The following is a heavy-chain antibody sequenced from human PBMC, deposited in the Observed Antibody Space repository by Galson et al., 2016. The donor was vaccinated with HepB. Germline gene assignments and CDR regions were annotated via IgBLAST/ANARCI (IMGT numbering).Heavy chain of an antibody. V-gene: IGHV4-34*01. D-gene: IGHD4-17*01. CDR3: ARGDNPDYGDYASAYYYMDV. CDR1: GGSFSGYY. CDR2: INHSGST. Sequence: ETLSLTCAVYGGSFSGYYWSWIRQPPGKGLEWIGEINHSGSTHYNPSLKRRVTISVDTSKNQFSLKLSSVTAADTAVYYCARGDNPDYGDYASAYYYMDVWGKGTTVTVSS. J-gene: IGHJ6*03.